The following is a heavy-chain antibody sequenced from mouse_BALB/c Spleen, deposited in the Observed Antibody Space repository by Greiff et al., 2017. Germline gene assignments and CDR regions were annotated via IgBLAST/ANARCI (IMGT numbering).Heavy chain of an antibody. CDR3: ARGHYYGSSLFDY. Sequence: VQLQQSGAELVRPGTSVKVSCKASGYAFTNYLIEWVKQRPGQGLEWIGVINPGSGGTNYNEKIKGKATLTADKSSSTAYMQLSSLTSDDSAVYFCARGHYYGSSLFDYWGQGTTLTVSS. D-gene: IGHD1-1*01. CDR2: INPGSGGT. V-gene: IGHV1-54*03. CDR1: GYAFTNYL. J-gene: IGHJ2*01.